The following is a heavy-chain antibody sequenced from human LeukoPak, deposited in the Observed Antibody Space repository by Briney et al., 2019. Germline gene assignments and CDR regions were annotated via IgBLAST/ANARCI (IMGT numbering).Heavy chain of an antibody. D-gene: IGHD2-21*01. CDR1: GGPMTSYY. J-gene: IGHJ4*02. CDR3: ARGGFQSDY. Sequence: SETLSLTRTVSGGPMTSYYRSWIRQPPGKGLEWIGYIYYSGSTKYNPSLKSRVTISVDTSKNQFSLKLNSMTTADTAVYYCARGGFQSDYWGQGTLVTVSS. V-gene: IGHV4-59*01. CDR2: IYYSGST.